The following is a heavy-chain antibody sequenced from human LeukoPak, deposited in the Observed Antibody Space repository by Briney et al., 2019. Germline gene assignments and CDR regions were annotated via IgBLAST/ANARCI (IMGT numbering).Heavy chain of an antibody. J-gene: IGHJ5*02. D-gene: IGHD3-3*01. CDR1: GGSISSYY. CDR2: IYTSGST. Sequence: SEALSLTCTVSGGSISSYYWSWIRQPPGKGLEWIGYIYTSGSTNYNPSLKGRVTISVDTSKNQFSLQLSSVTAADTAVYYCARHGTYDFWSGYYRGRNNWFDPWGQGTLVTVSS. V-gene: IGHV4-4*09. CDR3: ARHGTYDFWSGYYRGRNNWFDP.